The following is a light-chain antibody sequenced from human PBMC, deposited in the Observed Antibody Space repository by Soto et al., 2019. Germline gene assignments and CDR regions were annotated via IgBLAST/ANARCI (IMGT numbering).Light chain of an antibody. CDR1: SSPASVFAF. CDR3: ASYTATSTYV. J-gene: IGLJ1*01. CDR2: EVS. Sequence: QSVLTQPASVSGSPGQTVIVPCTGSSSPASVFAFISWYQQHPGKAPKVIIYEVSNRPSGVSSRFSGSKSGNTASLTISGLRPEDEAEYFCASYTATSTYVFGTGTKVTVL. V-gene: IGLV2-14*01.